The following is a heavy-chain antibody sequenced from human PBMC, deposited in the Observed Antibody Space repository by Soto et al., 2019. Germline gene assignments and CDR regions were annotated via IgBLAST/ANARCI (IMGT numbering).Heavy chain of an antibody. D-gene: IGHD3-22*01. CDR1: GFSLSTDGLG. CDR3: VHRPVYYDNNPYI. Sequence: QVTLKESGPTLLRPTQTLTLTCTFSGFSLSTDGLGVGWVRQPPGKALEWVALIYWHDEKHYSPSLQSRLTITKDTSKIQVVLTMTNMDTVDTATYYCVHRPVYYDNNPYIWGQGILITVSS. V-gene: IGHV2-5*01. J-gene: IGHJ4*02. CDR2: IYWHDEK.